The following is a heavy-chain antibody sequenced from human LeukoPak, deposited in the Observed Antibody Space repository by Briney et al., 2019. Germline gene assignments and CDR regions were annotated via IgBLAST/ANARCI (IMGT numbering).Heavy chain of an antibody. D-gene: IGHD5-18*01. CDR2: INTNTGNQ. V-gene: IGHV7-4-1*02. J-gene: IGHJ4*02. Sequence: ASVKVSCKASGYTFTSYAMNWVRQAPGRGLEWMGWINTNTGNQTYAQGFTGRFVFSLDTSVSTAYLQISSLKAEDTAVYYCARGGSYGYVSYWGQGTLVTVSS. CDR3: ARGGSYGYVSY. CDR1: GYTFTSYA.